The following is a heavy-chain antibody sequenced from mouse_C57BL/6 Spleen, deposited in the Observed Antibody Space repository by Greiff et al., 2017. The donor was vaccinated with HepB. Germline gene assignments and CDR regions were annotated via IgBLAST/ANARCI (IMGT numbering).Heavy chain of an antibody. V-gene: IGHV1-80*01. CDR3: AREYYDYDDY. J-gene: IGHJ2*01. CDR1: GYAFSSYW. CDR2: IYPGDGDT. D-gene: IGHD2-4*01. Sequence: QVQLKESGAELVKPGASVKISCKASGYAFSSYWMNWVKQRPGKGLEWIGQIYPGDGDTNYNGKFKGKATLTADKSSSTAYMQRSSLTSEDSAVYFCAREYYDYDDYWGQGTTLTVSS.